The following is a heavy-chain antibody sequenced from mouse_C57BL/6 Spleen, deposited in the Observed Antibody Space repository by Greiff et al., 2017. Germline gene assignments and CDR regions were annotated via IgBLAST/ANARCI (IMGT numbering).Heavy chain of an antibody. CDR3: ARLYGNYVWYFDV. CDR1: GFTFTDYY. V-gene: IGHV7-3*01. D-gene: IGHD2-1*01. CDR2: IRNKANGYTT. Sequence: EVHLVESGGGLVQPGGSLSLSCAASGFTFTDYYMSWVRQPPGKALEWLGFIRNKANGYTTEYSASVKGRFTISRDNSQSILYLQMTALSAEDGATYYCARLYGNYVWYFDVWGTGTTVTVSS. J-gene: IGHJ1*03.